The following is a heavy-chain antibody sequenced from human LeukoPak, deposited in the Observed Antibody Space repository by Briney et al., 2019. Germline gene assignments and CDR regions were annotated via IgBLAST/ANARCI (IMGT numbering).Heavy chain of an antibody. CDR1: GYTFTGYY. J-gene: IGHJ4*02. Sequence: GASVKVSCKASGYTFTGYYMHWVRQAPGQGLEWMGWINPNSGGTNYAQKFQGRVTMTRDTSISTAYMELSRLRSDHTAVYYCARSDRGVIAPFDYWGQGTLVTVSS. D-gene: IGHD3-10*01. CDR2: INPNSGGT. CDR3: ARSDRGVIAPFDY. V-gene: IGHV1-2*02.